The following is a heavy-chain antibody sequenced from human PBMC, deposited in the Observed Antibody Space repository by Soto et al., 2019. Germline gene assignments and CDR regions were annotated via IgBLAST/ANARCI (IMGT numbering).Heavy chain of an antibody. CDR2: ISSSSSYI. CDR3: ARVGSSSPETYYFDY. D-gene: IGHD6-6*01. CDR1: GFTFSSYS. Sequence: GGSLRLSCAASGFTFSSYSMNWVRQAPGKGLEWVSSISSSSSYIYYADSVKGRFTISRDNAKNSLYLQMNSLRAEDTAVYYCARVGSSSPETYYFDYWGQGTLVTVSS. J-gene: IGHJ4*02. V-gene: IGHV3-21*01.